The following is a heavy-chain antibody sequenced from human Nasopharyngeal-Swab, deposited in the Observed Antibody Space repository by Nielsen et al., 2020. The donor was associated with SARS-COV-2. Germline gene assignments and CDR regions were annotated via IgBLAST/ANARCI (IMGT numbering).Heavy chain of an antibody. J-gene: IGHJ3*02. CDR2: IGVAGDT. CDR3: ASAGGSGWYAFDI. Sequence: GESLKISCAASGFSLNNYDLHWVRQATGKGLEWVPAIGVAGDTYYPHSVKGRFTISRENARSSLYLQMNSLTAGDTAMYYCASAGGSGWYAFDIWGQGTMVIVSS. D-gene: IGHD6-19*01. CDR1: GFSLNNYD. V-gene: IGHV3-13*01.